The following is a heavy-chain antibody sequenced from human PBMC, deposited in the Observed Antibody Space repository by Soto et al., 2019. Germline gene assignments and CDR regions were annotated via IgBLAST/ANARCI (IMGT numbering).Heavy chain of an antibody. D-gene: IGHD3-16*01. CDR3: ARLSMITFGVIREDAFDG. V-gene: IGHV4-59*08. Sequence: QVQLQESGPGLVKPSETLSLTCTVSGDSIRSYYWSWIRQPPGKGLEWIGYIYYSGSTNYNPALTRRVPIPVDTPNNQSSRKRSSVTAAYTAVYYCARLSMITFGVIREDAFDGWGQGTMVPVSS. CDR2: IYYSGST. J-gene: IGHJ3*01. CDR1: GDSIRSYY.